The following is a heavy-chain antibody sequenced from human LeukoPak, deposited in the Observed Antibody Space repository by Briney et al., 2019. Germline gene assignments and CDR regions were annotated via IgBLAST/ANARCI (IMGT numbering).Heavy chain of an antibody. Sequence: SQTLSLTCAVSGGPISSGGYSWSWIRQPPGKGLEWIGYIYHSGSTYYNPSLKSRVTISVDRSKNQFSLKLSSVTAADTAVYYCARGVVPAAIDYWGQGTLVTVSS. D-gene: IGHD2-2*01. V-gene: IGHV4-30-2*01. J-gene: IGHJ4*02. CDR1: GGPISSGGYS. CDR2: IYHSGST. CDR3: ARGVVPAAIDY.